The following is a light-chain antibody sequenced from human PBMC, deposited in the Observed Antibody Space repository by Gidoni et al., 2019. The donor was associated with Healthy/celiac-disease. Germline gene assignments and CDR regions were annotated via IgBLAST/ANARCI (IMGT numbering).Light chain of an antibody. V-gene: IGLV2-14*01. CDR2: EVS. CDR3: SSYTSSSTFA. CDR1: RSDVGGYNY. Sequence: QSALPQPPSVSGSPGPSITISSTGTRSDVGGYNYVSWYQQHPGKAPKLMIYEVSNRPSGVSNRFSGSKSGNTASLTISGLQAEDEADYYCSSYTSSSTFAFGTGTKVTVL. J-gene: IGLJ1*01.